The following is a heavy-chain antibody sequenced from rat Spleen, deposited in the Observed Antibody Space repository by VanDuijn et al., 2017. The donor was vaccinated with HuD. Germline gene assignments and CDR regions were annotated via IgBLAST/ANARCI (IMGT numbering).Heavy chain of an antibody. CDR3: ARRPY. J-gene: IGHJ3*01. CDR1: GLSFSDYN. V-gene: IGHV5-25*01. CDR2: ISTGGGNT. Sequence: EVQLVESGGGLVQPGRSMKLSCAASGLSFSDYNMAWVRQAPKKGLEWVTYISTGGGNTYYRDSVKGRFTISRDNAKNTLYLQMDSLRSEDTATYFCARRPYWGRGTLVTVSS.